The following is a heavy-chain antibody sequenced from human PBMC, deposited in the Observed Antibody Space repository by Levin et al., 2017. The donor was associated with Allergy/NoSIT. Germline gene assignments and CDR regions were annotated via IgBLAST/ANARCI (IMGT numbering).Heavy chain of an antibody. Sequence: KISCKAPGGTLSNYPISWLRQAPGQGLEWMGGIIPVFGTTHYSQKFQGRVTITADESTTTVYMELSSLKFGDTAVYYCARNLFNDVRGAPKGVYFDYWGQGTQVTISS. D-gene: IGHD3-10*02. V-gene: IGHV1-69*01. CDR3: ARNLFNDVRGAPKGVYFDY. CDR1: GGTLSNYP. CDR2: IIPVFGTT. J-gene: IGHJ4*02.